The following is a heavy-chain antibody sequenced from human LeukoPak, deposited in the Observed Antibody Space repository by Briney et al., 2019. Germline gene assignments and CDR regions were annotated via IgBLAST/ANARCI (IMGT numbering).Heavy chain of an antibody. D-gene: IGHD2-2*01. CDR1: GYTFTSYG. CDR2: ISAYNGNT. J-gene: IGHJ4*02. CDR3: ARDGALGPAGYCSSTSCRSGGIDY. V-gene: IGHV1-18*04. Sequence: ASVKVSCKASGYTFTSYGISWVRQAPGQGLEWMGWISAYNGNTNYAQKLQGRVTMTTDTSTSIAYMELRSLRSDDTAVYYCARDGALGPAGYCSSTSCRSGGIDYWGQGTLVTVSS.